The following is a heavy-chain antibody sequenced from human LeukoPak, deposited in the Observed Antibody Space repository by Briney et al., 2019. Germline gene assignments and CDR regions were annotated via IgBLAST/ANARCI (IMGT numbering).Heavy chain of an antibody. V-gene: IGHV3-48*03. J-gene: IGHJ4*02. CDR2: ISSSGSTI. CDR1: GFTFSSYE. D-gene: IGHD5-12*01. Sequence: GGSLRLSCAASGFTFSSYEMNWVRQAPGKGLEWVSYISSSGSTIYYADSVKGRFTISRDNAKNSLYLQMNSLRAADTAVYYCARDPGGPLSGYDRGGFDYWGQGTLVTVSS. CDR3: ARDPGGPLSGYDRGGFDY.